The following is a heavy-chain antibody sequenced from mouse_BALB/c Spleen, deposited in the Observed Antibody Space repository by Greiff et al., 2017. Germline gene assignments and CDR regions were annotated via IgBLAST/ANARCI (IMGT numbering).Heavy chain of an antibody. CDR2: ISTYYGNT. CDR1: GYTFTDYA. Sequence: QVQLKQSGPELVRPGVSVKISCKGSGYTFTDYAMHWVKQSHAKSLEWIGVISTYYGNTNYNQKFKGKATMTVDKSSSTAYMELARLTSEDSAIYYCAREGNDDFDYWGQGTTLTVSS. V-gene: IGHV1-67*01. CDR3: AREGNDDFDY. J-gene: IGHJ2*01.